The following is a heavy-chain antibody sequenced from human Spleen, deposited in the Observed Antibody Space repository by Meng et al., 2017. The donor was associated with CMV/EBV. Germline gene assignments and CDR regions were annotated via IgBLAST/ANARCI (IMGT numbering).Heavy chain of an antibody. Sequence: QVQLQQWGAGLLKPSETLSLTCAVYGGSFSGYYWSWIRQPPGKGLEWIGYIYYSGNTYYNPSLKSRVTISIDTSKNQFSLKLSSVTAADTAVYYCARAVGVLWFGELTYFDYWGQGTLVTVSS. CDR1: GGSFSGYY. CDR3: ARAVGVLWFGELTYFDY. V-gene: IGHV4-34*01. D-gene: IGHD3-10*01. J-gene: IGHJ4*02. CDR2: IYYSGNT.